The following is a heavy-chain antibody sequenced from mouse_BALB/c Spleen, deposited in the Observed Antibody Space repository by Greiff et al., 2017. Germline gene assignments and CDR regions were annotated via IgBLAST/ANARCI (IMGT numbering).Heavy chain of an antibody. CDR1: GFTFSSFG. CDR2: ISSGSSTI. D-gene: IGHD1-1*01. J-gene: IGHJ2*01. V-gene: IGHV5-17*02. CDR3: AREGKLYNGSSSLDY. Sequence: EVQLVESGGGLVQPGGSRKLSCAASGFTFSSFGMHWVRQAPEKGLEWVAYISSGSSTIYYADTVKGRFTISRDNPKNTLYLQMTSLRSEDTAMYYGAREGKLYNGSSSLDYWGQGTTLTVSS.